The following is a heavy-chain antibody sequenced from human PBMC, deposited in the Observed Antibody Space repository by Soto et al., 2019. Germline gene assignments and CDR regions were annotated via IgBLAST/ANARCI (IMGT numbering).Heavy chain of an antibody. CDR3: ARHKARVGITFYDD. CDR2: IYYSGST. J-gene: IGHJ4*02. V-gene: IGHV4-59*08. CDR1: GGSISSYY. D-gene: IGHD3-16*01. Sequence: SETLSLTCTVSGGSISSYYWSWIRQPPGKGLEWIGYIYYSGSTNYNPSLKSRVTISVDTSKNQFSLKLSSVTAADTAVYYCARHKARVGITFYDDSGQGTLVTVSS.